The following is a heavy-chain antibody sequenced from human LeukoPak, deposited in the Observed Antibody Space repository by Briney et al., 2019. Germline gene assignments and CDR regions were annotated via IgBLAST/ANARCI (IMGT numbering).Heavy chain of an antibody. V-gene: IGHV4-61*02. D-gene: IGHD2-2*01. Sequence: SQTLSLTCTVSGGSGGSVSSGSYYWSWIRQPAGKGLEWIGRIHTGGGTKYNPSLKSRLTISRDTSKNQFSLKLTSVTAADTAVYYCERYCSSSSCYSDAFDYWGLGSLVTVSS. J-gene: IGHJ4*02. CDR3: ERYCSSSSCYSDAFDY. CDR1: GGSGGSVSSGSYY. CDR2: IHTGGGT.